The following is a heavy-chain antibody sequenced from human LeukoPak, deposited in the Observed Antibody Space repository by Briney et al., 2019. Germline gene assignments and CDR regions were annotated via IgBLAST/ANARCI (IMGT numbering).Heavy chain of an antibody. Sequence: SETLSLTCTVSGGSISSYYWSWIRQPPGKGLEWIGCIYYSGSTNYNPSLKSRVTISVDTSKNQFSLKLSSVTAADTAVYYCARHRDSSGWYPYTYFDYWGQGTLVTVSS. CDR2: IYYSGST. V-gene: IGHV4-59*08. CDR1: GGSISSYY. CDR3: ARHRDSSGWYPYTYFDY. J-gene: IGHJ4*02. D-gene: IGHD6-13*01.